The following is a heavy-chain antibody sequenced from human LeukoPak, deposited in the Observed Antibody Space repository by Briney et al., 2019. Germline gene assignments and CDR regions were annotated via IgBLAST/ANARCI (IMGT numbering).Heavy chain of an antibody. D-gene: IGHD5-12*01. V-gene: IGHV3-21*01. CDR2: ISSSSSCI. J-gene: IGHJ4*02. Sequence: PGGSLRLSCAASGFTFSSYSTNWVRQAPGKGLEWVSSISSSSSCIYYADSVKGRFTISRDNAKNSLYLQMNSLRAEGTAVYYCARDRYSGYRRRSSFDYWGQGTLVTVSS. CDR1: GFTFSSYS. CDR3: ARDRYSGYRRRSSFDY.